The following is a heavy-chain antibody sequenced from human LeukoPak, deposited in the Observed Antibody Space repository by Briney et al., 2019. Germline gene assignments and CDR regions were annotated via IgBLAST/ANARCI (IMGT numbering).Heavy chain of an antibody. Sequence: PGGSLRLSCAASGFIFSSHGMNWVRQAPGKGLEWVSYISSSGTTIYYADSVKGRFTISRDNAKNSLYLQMNSLRAEDTAVYYCARRRDSGSLQHFDYWGQGTLVTVSS. CDR3: ARRRDSGSLQHFDY. J-gene: IGHJ4*02. CDR1: GFIFSSHG. D-gene: IGHD1-26*01. V-gene: IGHV3-48*04. CDR2: ISSSGTTI.